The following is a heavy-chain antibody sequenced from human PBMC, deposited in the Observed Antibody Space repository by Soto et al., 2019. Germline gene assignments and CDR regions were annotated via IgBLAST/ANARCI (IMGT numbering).Heavy chain of an antibody. V-gene: IGHV4-59*01. Sequence: QVQLQESGPGLVKPSETLSLTCTVSGGSISSYYWSWIRPPPGKGLEWIGSIYYSGSPNYNPSLKSLVTISVDTSKNQFYRKLSSVTAADTAVYYCARASEDCSRWYREGEDWSDPSCQGTLVTVS. CDR1: GGSISSYY. D-gene: IGHD6-13*01. J-gene: IGHJ5*02. CDR2: IYYSGSP. CDR3: ARASEDCSRWYREGEDWSDP.